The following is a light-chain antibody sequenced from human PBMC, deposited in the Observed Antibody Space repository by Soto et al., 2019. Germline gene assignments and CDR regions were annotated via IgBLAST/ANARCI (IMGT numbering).Light chain of an antibody. CDR3: AAWDGSLNRYV. CDR1: TSNIGSSA. CDR2: AND. V-gene: IGLV1-44*01. J-gene: IGLJ1*01. Sequence: QSVLTQPPSASGTPGQRVTISCSGRTSNIGSSAVNWYQRLPGTAPKLLIYANDQRPSGVPARFSGSKSGTSASLAISGLQSEDEADYYCAAWDGSLNRYVFAAGTKVTVL.